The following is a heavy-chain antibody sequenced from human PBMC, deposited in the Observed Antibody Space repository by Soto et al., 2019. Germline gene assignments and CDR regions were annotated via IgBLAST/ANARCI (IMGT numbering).Heavy chain of an antibody. V-gene: IGHV3-43D*04. CDR3: AKDVCSGSTTSCYSRLDF. CDR2: IRWDGGRT. D-gene: IGHD2-2*01. J-gene: IGHJ4*02. CDR1: GFTFDDYA. Sequence: EMQLVESGGDVVQPGGSLRLSCAASGFTFDDYAMHWVRQAPGKGLEWVSVIRWDGGRTYYADSVGGRFIVSRDKSKNSLYMEMSRLRVDDTALYYCAKDVCSGSTTSCYSRLDFWGQGALVTVSS.